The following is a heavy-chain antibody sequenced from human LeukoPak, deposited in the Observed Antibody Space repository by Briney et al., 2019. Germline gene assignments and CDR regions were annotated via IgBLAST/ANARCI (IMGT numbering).Heavy chain of an antibody. CDR2: IKQDGSEK. CDR3: ARDVVVVPAARDDAFDI. D-gene: IGHD2-2*01. Sequence: GGSLRLSCAASGFTFSSYWMSWVRQAPGKGLEWVANIKQDGSEKYYVDSVKGRFTISRDNAKNSLYLQMNSLRAEDTAVYYCARDVVVVPAARDDAFDIWGQGTMVTVSS. J-gene: IGHJ3*02. CDR1: GFTFSSYW. V-gene: IGHV3-7*01.